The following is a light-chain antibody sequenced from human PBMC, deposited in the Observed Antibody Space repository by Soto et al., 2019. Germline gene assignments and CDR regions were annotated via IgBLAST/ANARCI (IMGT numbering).Light chain of an antibody. V-gene: IGKV3-20*01. CDR2: AAS. Sequence: EIVLTQSPGTLSLSPGQSATLLCRASQSVSSSFLAWYQQKPGQAPRLLISAASTRATGIPDRFSGSGSGTDFSLTISRLEPEDFAVYYCQQYGSSIFTFGPGTKVDIK. CDR3: QQYGSSIFT. J-gene: IGKJ3*01. CDR1: QSVSSSF.